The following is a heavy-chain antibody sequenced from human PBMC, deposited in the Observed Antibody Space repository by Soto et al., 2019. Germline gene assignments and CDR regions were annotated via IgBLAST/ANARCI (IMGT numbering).Heavy chain of an antibody. D-gene: IGHD6-13*01. V-gene: IGHV1-18*04. CDR3: VRRGVTSSWYGGGHHS. J-gene: IGHJ4*02. CDR1: GYPFTSFG. Sequence: QVQLVQSGAEVKKPGASVKVSCKASGYPFTSFGISWVRQAPGQGLEWMGWIRPYNGNTNSAQNLQDRVTMTADTSTSTAYMELRSLRSDDTAVYYCVRRGVTSSWYGGGHHSWGQGTLVTVSS. CDR2: IRPYNGNT.